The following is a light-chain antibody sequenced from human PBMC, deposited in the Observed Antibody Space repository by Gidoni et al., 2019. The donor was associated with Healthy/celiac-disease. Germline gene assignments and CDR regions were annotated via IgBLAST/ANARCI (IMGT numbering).Light chain of an antibody. CDR3: QQRSNWPL. CDR1: QSVSSY. CDR2: DAS. J-gene: IGKJ4*01. V-gene: IGKV3-11*01. Sequence: EIVLTQSPATLSVSPGERATLSCRASQSVSSYLAWYQQKPGQAPRLLIYDASNRATGIPARFSGSGSGTDFTLTISSLEPEDFAVYYCQQRSNWPLFXGXTKVEIK.